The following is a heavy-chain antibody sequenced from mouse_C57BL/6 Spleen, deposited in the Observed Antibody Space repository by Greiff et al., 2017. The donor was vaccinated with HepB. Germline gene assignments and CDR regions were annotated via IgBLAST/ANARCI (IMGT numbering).Heavy chain of an antibody. CDR3: AKEGGLRHYAMDY. D-gene: IGHD2-4*01. Sequence: QVHVKQSGPGLVQPSQSLSITCTVPGFSLTSYGVHWVRQSPGKGLEWLGVIWRGGSTDYNAAFMFRLSITKDNSKSQVFYNMNSLQADETAIYYCAKEGGLRHYAMDYWGQGTSVTVSS. CDR2: IWRGGST. CDR1: GFSLTSYG. V-gene: IGHV2-5*01. J-gene: IGHJ4*01.